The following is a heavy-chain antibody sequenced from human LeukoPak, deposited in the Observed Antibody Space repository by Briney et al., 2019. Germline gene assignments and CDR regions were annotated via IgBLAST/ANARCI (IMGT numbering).Heavy chain of an antibody. D-gene: IGHD3-3*01. CDR2: INTNTGNP. CDR3: ARDFSAPYYDFWSGYFSRRWFDP. Sequence: ASVKVSCKASGYTFTSYAMNWVRQAPGQGLEWMGWINTNTGNPTYAQGFTGRFVFSLDTSVSTAYLQISSLKAEDTAVYYYARDFSAPYYDFWSGYFSRRWFDPWGQGTLVTVSS. CDR1: GYTFTSYA. J-gene: IGHJ5*02. V-gene: IGHV7-4-1*02.